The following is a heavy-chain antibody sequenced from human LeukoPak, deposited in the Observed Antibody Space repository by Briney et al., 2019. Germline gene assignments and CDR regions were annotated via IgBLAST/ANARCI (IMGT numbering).Heavy chain of an antibody. V-gene: IGHV4-34*01. CDR3: ARRRLGYYFDY. CDR1: GGSFSGYY. J-gene: IGHJ4*02. D-gene: IGHD5-24*01. Sequence: MPSETLSLSCGVYGGSFSGYYWSWIRQPPGKGLEWIGEINPRGSTNYNPSLKSRVTLSADTSKNQFSLTLNSVTAADTAVYYCARRRLGYYFDYWGQGTLSPSPQ. CDR2: INPRGST.